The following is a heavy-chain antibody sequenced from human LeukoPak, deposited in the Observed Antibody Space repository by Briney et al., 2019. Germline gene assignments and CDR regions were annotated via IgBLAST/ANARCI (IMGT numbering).Heavy chain of an antibody. Sequence: SGGSLRLSCAASGFTFSSYAMHWVRQAPGKGLEWVSYISSSGSTIYYADSVKGRFTISRDNAKNSLYLQMNSLRAEDTAVYYCARDMVRGVHGGEFDYWGQGTLVTVSS. D-gene: IGHD3-10*01. CDR1: GFTFSSYA. V-gene: IGHV3-48*04. CDR3: ARDMVRGVHGGEFDY. CDR2: ISSSGSTI. J-gene: IGHJ4*02.